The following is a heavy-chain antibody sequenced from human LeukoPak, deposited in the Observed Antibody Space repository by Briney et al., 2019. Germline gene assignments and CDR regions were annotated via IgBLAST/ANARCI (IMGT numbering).Heavy chain of an antibody. J-gene: IGHJ4*02. D-gene: IGHD5-24*01. Sequence: GGSLRLSCAASRFTFSSYGMHWVRQAPGKGLEWVAFIRNDGSNKYYADSVKGRFTISRDNSKNTLYLQMNSLRAEDTAVYYCARGLQSDYWGQRTLVTVSS. CDR1: RFTFSSYG. CDR2: IRNDGSNK. CDR3: ARGLQSDY. V-gene: IGHV3-30*02.